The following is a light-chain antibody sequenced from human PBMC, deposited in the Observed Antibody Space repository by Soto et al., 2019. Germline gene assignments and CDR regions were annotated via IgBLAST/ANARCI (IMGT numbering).Light chain of an antibody. Sequence: EVVLTQSPATLSLSPGDRATLSCRASQSVSIDFAWYQQKPGQAPRLLIYDASNRATGIPARFSGSGSGTDFTLPISSLEAEYFGVYYCQHRHNFGPGTKVAIK. CDR2: DAS. CDR1: QSVSID. J-gene: IGKJ3*01. V-gene: IGKV3-11*01. CDR3: QHRHN.